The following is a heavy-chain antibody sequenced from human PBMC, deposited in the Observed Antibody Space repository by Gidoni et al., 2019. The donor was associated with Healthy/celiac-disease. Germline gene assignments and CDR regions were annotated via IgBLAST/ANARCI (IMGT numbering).Heavy chain of an antibody. J-gene: IGHJ4*02. CDR3: ARDLPGYCSSTSCYTF. Sequence: EVHLVESGGGLVQPGGSLRLSCAASGFTFSIYSMNWVRQAPGKGLEWVSYISSSSSTIYYADSVKGRFTISRDNAKNSLYLQMNSLRDEDTAVYYCARDLPGYCSSTSCYTFWGQGTLVTVSS. V-gene: IGHV3-48*02. CDR1: GFTFSIYS. CDR2: ISSSSSTI. D-gene: IGHD2-2*02.